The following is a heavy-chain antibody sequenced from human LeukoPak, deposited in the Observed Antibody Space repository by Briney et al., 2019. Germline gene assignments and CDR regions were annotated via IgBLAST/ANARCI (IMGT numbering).Heavy chain of an antibody. CDR1: GLTFSSYD. CDR2: IGTAADT. Sequence: PGGSLRLSCAASGLTFSSYDMHWGSPATGKRREWVLGIGTAADTYYPGSVKGRFTISRENAKNSLYLQMNSLRAGDTAVYYCAIARPSYDSRDDASDMWREATILTVYS. J-gene: IGHJ3*02. CDR3: AIARPSYDSRDDASDM. V-gene: IGHV3-13*01. D-gene: IGHD3-22*01.